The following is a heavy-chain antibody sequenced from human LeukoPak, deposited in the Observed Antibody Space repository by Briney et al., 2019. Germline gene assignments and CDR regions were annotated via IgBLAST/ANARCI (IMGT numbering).Heavy chain of an antibody. CDR2: TNTDGSTT. J-gene: IGHJ4*02. V-gene: IGHV3-74*01. CDR1: GFTFSSHW. CDR3: ARVYTFGPDY. D-gene: IGHD3-3*01. Sequence: GGSLRLSCAASGFTFSSHWMHWVRQAPGKGLVWVSRTNTDGSTTSYADSMKGRFTISRDNAKNTLYLQMNSLRAEDTAVYYCARVYTFGPDYWGQGTLVTVSS.